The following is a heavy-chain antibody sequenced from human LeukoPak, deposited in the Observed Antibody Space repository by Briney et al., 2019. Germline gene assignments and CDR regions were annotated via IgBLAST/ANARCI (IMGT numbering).Heavy chain of an antibody. Sequence: GASVKVSCKASGGTFSSYAISWVRQAPGQGLEWMGGIIPIFGTANYAQKFQGRVTITTDESTSTAYMELSSLRSEDTAVYYCATLSGYDYVIGYYYYMDVWGKGTTVTVSS. D-gene: IGHD5-12*01. J-gene: IGHJ6*03. CDR1: GGTFSSYA. CDR3: ATLSGYDYVIGYYYYMDV. CDR2: IIPIFGTA. V-gene: IGHV1-69*05.